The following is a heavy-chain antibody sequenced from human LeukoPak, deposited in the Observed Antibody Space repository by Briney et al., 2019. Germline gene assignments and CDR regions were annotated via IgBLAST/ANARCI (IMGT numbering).Heavy chain of an antibody. CDR2: IQTSGST. J-gene: IGHJ4*02. V-gene: IGHV4-4*07. D-gene: IGHD6-19*01. CDR1: GVSINSYY. CDR3: ATNYTAVSAFDS. Sequence: SETPSLTCTVSGVSINSYYWNWIRQPAGKGLEWIGHIQTSGSTKYNPSLKSRVTMSIDTSKNQFSLNLYSVTAADTAVYYCATNYTAVSAFDSWGQGTLVTVSS.